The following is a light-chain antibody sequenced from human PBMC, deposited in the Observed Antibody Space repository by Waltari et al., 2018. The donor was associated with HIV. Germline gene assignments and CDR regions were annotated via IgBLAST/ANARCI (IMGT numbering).Light chain of an antibody. V-gene: IGKV1-39*01. Sequence: IQMTQSPASLAASVGDTVNINCRASQNMNRFLSWYYQKPGRAPELQLSASSGIHSRVPSSFSGSGSGPDFTLTSDPLQPEDFGTYYCWQSYPSPLTFGPGTKVDI. CDR1: QNMNRF. CDR2: ASS. CDR3: WQSYPSPLT. J-gene: IGKJ3*01.